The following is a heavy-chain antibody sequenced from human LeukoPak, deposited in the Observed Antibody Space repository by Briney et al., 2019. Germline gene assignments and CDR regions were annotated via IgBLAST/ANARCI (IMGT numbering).Heavy chain of an antibody. CDR2: IIPIFGIA. V-gene: IGHV1-69*04. Sequence: SVKVSCKASGGTFSSYGVSWVRQAPGQGLEWMGRIIPIFGIANYAQKFQGRVTITADKSTSTAYMELSSLRSEDTAVYYCARDNSGYSNYNYYYYGMDVWGQGTTVTVSS. D-gene: IGHD4-11*01. CDR3: ARDNSGYSNYNYYYYGMDV. J-gene: IGHJ6*02. CDR1: GGTFSSYG.